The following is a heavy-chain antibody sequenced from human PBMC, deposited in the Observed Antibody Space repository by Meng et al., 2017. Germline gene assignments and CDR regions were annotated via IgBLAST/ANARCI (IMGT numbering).Heavy chain of an antibody. Sequence: GSLRLSCAVYGGSFSGYYWSWIRQPPGKGLEWIGEINHSGSTNYNPSLKSRVTISVDTSKNQFSLKLSSVTAADTAVYYCARGGTYAQNWFDPWGQGNRVTGYS. D-gene: IGHD2/OR15-2a*01. CDR1: GGSFSGYY. J-gene: IGHJ5*02. CDR3: ARGGTYAQNWFDP. CDR2: INHSGST. V-gene: IGHV4-34*01.